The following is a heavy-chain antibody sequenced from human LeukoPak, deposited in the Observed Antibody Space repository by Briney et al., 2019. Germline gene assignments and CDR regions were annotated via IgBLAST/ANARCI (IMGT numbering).Heavy chain of an antibody. CDR2: IIPIFGTA. V-gene: IGHV1-69*05. CDR3: ARTSVRYFDWLTPPYFDY. J-gene: IGHJ4*02. Sequence: SVKVSCKASGGTFSSYAISWVRQAPGQGLEWMGGIIPIFGTANYAQKFQGRVTMTTDTSTSTAYMELRSLRSDDTAVYYCARTSVRYFDWLTPPYFDYWGQGTLVTVSS. CDR1: GGTFSSYA. D-gene: IGHD3-9*01.